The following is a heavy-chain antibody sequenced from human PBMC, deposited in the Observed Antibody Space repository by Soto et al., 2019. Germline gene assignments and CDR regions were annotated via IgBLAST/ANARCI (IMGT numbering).Heavy chain of an antibody. D-gene: IGHD6-19*01. CDR3: ASIFPLAVAGILVMDV. V-gene: IGHV6-1*01. CDR1: GDSVSSNSAA. J-gene: IGHJ6*02. Sequence: PSQTLSLTCAISGDSVSSNSAAWNCIRQSPSRGLEWLGRTYYRSKWYNDYAVSVKSRITINPDTSKNQFSLQLNSVTPEDTAVYYCASIFPLAVAGILVMDVWGQGTTVTVSS. CDR2: TYYRSKWYN.